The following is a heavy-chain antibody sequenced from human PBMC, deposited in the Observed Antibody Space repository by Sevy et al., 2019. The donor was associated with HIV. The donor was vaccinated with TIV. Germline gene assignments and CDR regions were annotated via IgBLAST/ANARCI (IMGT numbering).Heavy chain of an antibody. J-gene: IGHJ6*03. CDR3: ARLRGGYGNGWFYYYMDV. CDR2: ITDSGST. V-gene: IGHV4-39*01. CDR1: GGSIRRGDYF. Sequence: SETLSLTCSVTGGSIRRGDYFWGWIRQSPGKGLEWIGSITDSGSTYYNPSLKSRVTMSVDTSKNKFSLKLRSVTAADTAVHYCARLRGGYGNGWFYYYMDVWGKGTTVTVSS. D-gene: IGHD3-10*01.